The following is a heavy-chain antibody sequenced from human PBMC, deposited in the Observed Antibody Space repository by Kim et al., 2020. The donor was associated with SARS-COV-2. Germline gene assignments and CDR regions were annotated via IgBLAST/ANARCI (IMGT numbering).Heavy chain of an antibody. Sequence: GGSLRLSCAASGFIFSKYIIQWVRQAPGKGLEWVAVISPDGTKAHYAESVKGRFTFSRDNSRNILHLEMSSLRTDDTARYHCVRVGGGWGQGTLVTVSS. D-gene: IGHD3-10*01. CDR1: GFIFSKYI. CDR3: VRVGGG. V-gene: IGHV3-30*03. J-gene: IGHJ4*02. CDR2: ISPDGTKA.